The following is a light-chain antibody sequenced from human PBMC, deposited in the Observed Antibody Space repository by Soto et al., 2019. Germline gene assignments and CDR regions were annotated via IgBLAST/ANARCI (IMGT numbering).Light chain of an antibody. J-gene: IGLJ7*01. CDR3: GSHAVGSTLI. CDR2: DVT. Sequence: QSVLTQPASVSGSPGQSTTISCTGTSIDVGGYNEVSWYQQRPGKAPKLMIYDVTNRPSGVSNRFSGSKSGNTASLTISGLQAEDEAYYYCGSHAVGSTLIFGGGTQLTVL. CDR1: SIDVGGYNE. V-gene: IGLV2-14*03.